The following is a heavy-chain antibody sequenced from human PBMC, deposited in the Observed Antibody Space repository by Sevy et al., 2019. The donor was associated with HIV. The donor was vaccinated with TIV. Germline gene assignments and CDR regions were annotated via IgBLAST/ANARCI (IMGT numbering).Heavy chain of an antibody. V-gene: IGHV4-4*07. CDR3: AREDSSTWCFHF. CDR2: IYPRGNT. CDR1: GGSISGSY. J-gene: IGHJ4*02. Sequence: SETLSLTCTVSGGSISGSYWSWIRQSAGKGLEWIGRIYPRGNTNYNPSLKSRVTMSVDTSKNHFSLKLTSVTAADTAAYYCAREDSSTWCFHFWGQGTLVTASS. D-gene: IGHD6-13*01.